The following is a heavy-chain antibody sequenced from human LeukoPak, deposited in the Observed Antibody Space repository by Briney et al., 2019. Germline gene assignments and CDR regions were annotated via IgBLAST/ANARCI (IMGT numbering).Heavy chain of an antibody. CDR1: GGSIRSRYYY. V-gene: IGHV4-39*01. CDR2: IYDSGST. D-gene: IGHD3-10*01. J-gene: IGHJ5*02. CDR3: ARHYGP. Sequence: SETLSLTCTVSGGSIRSRYYYWGWIRQPPGKGLEWIGSIYDSGSTYYNPSLKSRVTISVDTSKNQFSLKLNSVTAADTAVYYWARHYGPWAQEPLVTVPS.